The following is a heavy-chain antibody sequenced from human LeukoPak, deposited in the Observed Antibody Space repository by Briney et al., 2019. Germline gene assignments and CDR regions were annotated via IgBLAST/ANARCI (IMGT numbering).Heavy chain of an antibody. CDR3: ARGRLVHPNWFDP. D-gene: IGHD3-9*01. Sequence: ASVKVSCKASGYTFTGYYMHWVRQAPGQGLEWMGRINPNSGGTNYAQKFQGRVTMTRDTSISTAYMELSRLRSDDTAVYYCARGRLVHPNWFDPWGQGTLVTVSS. CDR2: INPNSGGT. V-gene: IGHV1-2*06. J-gene: IGHJ5*02. CDR1: GYTFTGYY.